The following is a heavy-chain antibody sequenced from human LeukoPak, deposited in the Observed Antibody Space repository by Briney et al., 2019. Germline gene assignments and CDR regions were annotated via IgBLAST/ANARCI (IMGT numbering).Heavy chain of an antibody. V-gene: IGHV3-7*01. Sequence: GGSLRLSCAASGFTFSSYWMSWVRQAPGKGLEWVANIKQDGSEKHYVDSVKGRFTISRDNAKNSLYLQMNSLRAEDTAVYYCARDGTRVWGSYRYYDYWGQGTLVTVSS. CDR3: ARDGTRVWGSYRYYDY. CDR1: GFTFSSYW. J-gene: IGHJ4*02. CDR2: IKQDGSEK. D-gene: IGHD3-16*02.